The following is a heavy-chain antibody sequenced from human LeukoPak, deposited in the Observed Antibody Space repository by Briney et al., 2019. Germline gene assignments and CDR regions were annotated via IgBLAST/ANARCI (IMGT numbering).Heavy chain of an antibody. D-gene: IGHD2-2*01. V-gene: IGHV4-34*01. CDR1: GGSFSGYY. CDR2: INHSGST. CDR3: ARRTYARWFDP. Sequence: SETLSLTCAVYGGSFSGYYWSWIRQPPGKGLEWIGEINHSGSTNYNPSLKSRVTTSVDTSKNQFSLKLSSVTAADTAVYYCARRTYARWFDPWGQGTLVTVSS. J-gene: IGHJ5*02.